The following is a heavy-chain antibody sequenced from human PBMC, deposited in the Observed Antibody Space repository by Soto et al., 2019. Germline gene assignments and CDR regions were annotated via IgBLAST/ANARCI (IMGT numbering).Heavy chain of an antibody. V-gene: IGHV3-53*02. Sequence: EVRLVETGGGLIQPGGSLRLSCAASGFIVSGNYMSWVRQAPGKGLEWVSGIYSGGSTYYADSVKGRFTISRDNSKNTQYLQMNSRRADDTAVYYCARDGGLAEDGMDVWGQGTTVTVSS. D-gene: IGHD3-10*01. J-gene: IGHJ6*02. CDR1: GFIVSGNY. CDR2: IYSGGST. CDR3: ARDGGLAEDGMDV.